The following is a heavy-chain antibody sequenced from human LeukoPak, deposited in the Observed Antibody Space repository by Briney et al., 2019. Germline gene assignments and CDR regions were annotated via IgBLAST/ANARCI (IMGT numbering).Heavy chain of an antibody. Sequence: SVKVSCKASGGTFSSYAISWVRQAPGQGLEWMGRIIPIFGTANYAQKFQGRVMITTDESTSTAYMELTSLRSEDTTVYYCARDQGYGAYGLDYWGQGTLVTVSS. J-gene: IGHJ4*02. CDR1: GGTFSSYA. CDR3: ARDQGYGAYGLDY. D-gene: IGHD4/OR15-4a*01. CDR2: IIPIFGTA. V-gene: IGHV1-69*05.